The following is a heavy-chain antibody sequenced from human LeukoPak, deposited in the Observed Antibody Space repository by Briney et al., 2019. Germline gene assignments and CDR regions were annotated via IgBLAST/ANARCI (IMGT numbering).Heavy chain of an antibody. CDR1: GGSISSYY. CDR2: IYYSGST. V-gene: IGHV4-59*01. J-gene: IGHJ4*02. Sequence: SETLSLTCTVSGGSISSYYWSWIRQPPGKGLEWIGYIYYSGSTNYNPSLKSRVTISVDTSKNQFSLKLSSVTAADTAVYYCARDRYSGYDYWGQGTLVTVSS. D-gene: IGHD5-12*01. CDR3: ARDRYSGYDY.